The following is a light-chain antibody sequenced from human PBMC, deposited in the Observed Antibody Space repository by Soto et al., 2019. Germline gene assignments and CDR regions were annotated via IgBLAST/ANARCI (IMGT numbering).Light chain of an antibody. CDR1: RHISSY. V-gene: IGKV1-39*01. J-gene: IGKJ1*01. CDR2: AVS. Sequence: IQMTPSPSSLSASVGDRVTISCRASRHISSYFNWHQQKPGNAPNVLIYAVSSLESGVPSRFIGSGTGTDFTLTISSLQPEDGATYYGQQSYSTPWTFGQGTKV. CDR3: QQSYSTPWT.